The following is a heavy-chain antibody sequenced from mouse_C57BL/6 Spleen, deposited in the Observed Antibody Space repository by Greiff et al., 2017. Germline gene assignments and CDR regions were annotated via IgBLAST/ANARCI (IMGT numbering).Heavy chain of an antibody. J-gene: IGHJ4*01. CDR3: ARGYDYDGYAMDY. D-gene: IGHD2-4*01. CDR2: ISYSGST. CDR1: GYSITSGYD. Sequence: EVMLVESGPGMVKPSQSLSLTCTVTGYSITSGYDWHWIRHFPGNKLEWMGYISYSGSTNYNPSLKSRISITHDTSKNHFFLKLNSVTTEDTATYYCARGYDYDGYAMDYWGQGTSVTVSS. V-gene: IGHV3-1*01.